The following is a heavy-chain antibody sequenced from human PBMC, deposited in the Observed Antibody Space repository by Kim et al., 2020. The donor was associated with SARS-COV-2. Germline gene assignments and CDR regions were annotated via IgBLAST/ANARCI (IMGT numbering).Heavy chain of an antibody. Sequence: GGSLRLSCAASGFTFSGYAMHWVRQAPGKGLEWVAFISHDGSYSHYADSLKGRLTISRDNSKNTLYLQMNILRTEDTAVYYCASGAHRFGVW. CDR1: GFTFSGYA. D-gene: IGHD3-10*01. CDR2: ISHDGSYS. CDR3: ASGAHRFGV. V-gene: IGHV3-30*03. J-gene: IGHJ3*01.